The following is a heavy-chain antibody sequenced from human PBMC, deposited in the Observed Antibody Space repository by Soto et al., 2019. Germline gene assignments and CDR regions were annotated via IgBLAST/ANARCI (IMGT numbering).Heavy chain of an antibody. Sequence: GGSLRLSCAASGFTFSSYGMHWVRQAPGKGLEWVAVIWYDGSNKYYADSVKGRFTISRDNSKNTLYLQMNSLRAEDTAVYYCARAPERAAAGNYYYYYYYMDVWGKGTTVTVSS. J-gene: IGHJ6*03. D-gene: IGHD6-13*01. V-gene: IGHV3-33*01. CDR2: IWYDGSNK. CDR3: ARAPERAAAGNYYYYYYYMDV. CDR1: GFTFSSYG.